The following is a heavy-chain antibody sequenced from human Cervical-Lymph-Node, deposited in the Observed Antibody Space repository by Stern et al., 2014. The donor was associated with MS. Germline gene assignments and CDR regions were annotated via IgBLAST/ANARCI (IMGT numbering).Heavy chain of an antibody. J-gene: IGHJ4*02. CDR3: ARGLRGDWNYDAFDY. Sequence: VQLVESGAEVKKPGASVKVSCKASGYTFTGQYMHWVRQAPGQGLEWMGRINPNSGGTSYAQKVQGRVTMTRDTSINTAPMELSRLTSDDTAMYYCARGLRGDWNYDAFDYWGQGTLVTVSS. CDR2: INPNSGGT. V-gene: IGHV1-2*06. CDR1: GYTFTGQY. D-gene: IGHD1-7*01.